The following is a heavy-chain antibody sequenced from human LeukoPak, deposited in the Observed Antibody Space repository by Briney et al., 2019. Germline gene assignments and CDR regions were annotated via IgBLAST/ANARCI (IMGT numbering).Heavy chain of an antibody. V-gene: IGHV1-8*03. CDR1: GYTFTSYD. D-gene: IGHD3-22*01. CDR3: AITNHYYDSSGYYYAFDY. J-gene: IGHJ4*02. Sequence: ASVKVSCKASGYTFTSYDINWVRQATGQGLEWMGWMNPNSGNTGYAQKFQGRDTITRNTSISTAYMELSSLRSEDTAVYYCAITNHYYDSSGYYYAFDYWGQGTLVTVSS. CDR2: MNPNSGNT.